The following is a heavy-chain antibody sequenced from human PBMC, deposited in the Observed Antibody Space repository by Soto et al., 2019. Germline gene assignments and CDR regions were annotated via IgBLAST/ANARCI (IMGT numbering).Heavy chain of an antibody. CDR2: ISGSGGST. V-gene: IGHV3-23*01. Sequence: PGGSLRLSCAAPGFTFRSYAMSWVRQAPGKGLEWVSAISGSGGSTYYADSVKGRFPISRDNSKNTPYLQMNSLRAEDTDVYYCAKKASSSWYNTDYYYYYYGMDVWGQGTTVTVSS. D-gene: IGHD6-13*01. CDR1: GFTFRSYA. CDR3: AKKASSSWYNTDYYYYYYGMDV. J-gene: IGHJ6*02.